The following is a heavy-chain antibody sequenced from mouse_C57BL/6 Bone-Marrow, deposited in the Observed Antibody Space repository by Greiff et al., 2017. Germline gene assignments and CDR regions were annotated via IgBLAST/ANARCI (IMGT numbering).Heavy chain of an antibody. D-gene: IGHD2-3*01. CDR3: ARWDGYYLFAY. J-gene: IGHJ3*01. V-gene: IGHV1-22*01. Sequence: EVKLMESGPELVKPGASVKMSCKASGYTFTDYNMHWVKQSHGKSLEWIGYINPNNGGTSYNQKFKGKATLTVNKSSSTAYMELRSLTSEDSAVYYCARWDGYYLFAYWGQGTLVTVSA. CDR2: INPNNGGT. CDR1: GYTFTDYN.